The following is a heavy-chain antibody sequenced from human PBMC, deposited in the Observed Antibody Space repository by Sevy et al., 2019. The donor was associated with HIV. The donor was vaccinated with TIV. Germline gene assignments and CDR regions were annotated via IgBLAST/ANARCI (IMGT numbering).Heavy chain of an antibody. CDR2: IKRDGSEK. J-gene: IGHJ6*02. CDR3: ARDCNSATCLWGLDV. D-gene: IGHD1-26*01. CDR1: GFNFNNYW. Sequence: GGSLRLSCAASGFNFNNYWMTWVRQAPGKGLEWVANIKRDGSEKYYLASVKGRFTISRDNAKKALYLQMNNLRADDTALYYCARDCNSATCLWGLDVWGQGTTVTVSS. V-gene: IGHV3-7*03.